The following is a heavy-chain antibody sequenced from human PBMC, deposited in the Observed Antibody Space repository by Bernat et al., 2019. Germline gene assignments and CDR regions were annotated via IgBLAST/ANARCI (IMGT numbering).Heavy chain of an antibody. D-gene: IGHD5-18*01. CDR1: GYTFTGYY. J-gene: IGHJ6*02. CDR2: INPNSGGT. V-gene: IGHV1-2*04. CDR3: ARGDVDTAMVSFYYYYGMDV. Sequence: QVQLVQSGAEVKKPGASVKVSCKASGYTFTGYYMHWVRQAPGQGLEWMGWINPNSGGTNYAQKFQGWVTMTRDTSISTAYMELSRLRSDDTAVYYCARGDVDTAMVSFYYYYGMDVRAQGTTLTVYS.